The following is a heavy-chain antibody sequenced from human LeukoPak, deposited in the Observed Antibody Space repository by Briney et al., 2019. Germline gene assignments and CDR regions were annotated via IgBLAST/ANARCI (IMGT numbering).Heavy chain of an antibody. J-gene: IGHJ3*02. CDR1: GYSFTSYW. CDR3: ARHSDPGVRARGAFDI. V-gene: IGHV5-51*01. Sequence: GESLKIPCKGSGYSFTSYWIGWVRQMPGKGLEWMGIIYPGDSDTRYSPSFQGQATISADKSISTAYLQWSSLKASDTAMYYCARHSDPGVRARGAFDIWGQGTMVTVSS. CDR2: IYPGDSDT. D-gene: IGHD3-10*01.